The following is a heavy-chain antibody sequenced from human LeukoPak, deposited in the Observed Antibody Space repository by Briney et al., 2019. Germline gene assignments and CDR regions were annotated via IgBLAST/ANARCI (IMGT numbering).Heavy chain of an antibody. D-gene: IGHD3-3*01. V-gene: IGHV1-8*01. CDR1: GYTFTSYD. J-gene: IGHJ3*02. CDR3: AKGERGAIFGVVSREAFDI. Sequence: ASVKVSCKASGYTFTSYDINWVRQATGQGLEWMGWMNPNSGNTGYAQKFQGRVTMTRNTSISTAYMELSSLRSEDTAVYYCAKGERGAIFGVVSREAFDIWGQGTMVTVSS. CDR2: MNPNSGNT.